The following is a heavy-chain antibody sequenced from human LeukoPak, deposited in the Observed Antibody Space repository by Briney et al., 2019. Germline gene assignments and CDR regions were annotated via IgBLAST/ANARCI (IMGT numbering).Heavy chain of an antibody. Sequence: GGSLRLSCAASGFTFSSYAMSWVRQAPGKGLEWVSAISGSGGSIYYADSVKGRFTISRDNSKNTLYLQMNSLRAEDTAVYYCAKEAIFGVVIIGYFDYWGQGTLVTVSS. D-gene: IGHD3-3*01. CDR1: GFTFSSYA. J-gene: IGHJ4*02. V-gene: IGHV3-23*01. CDR2: ISGSGGSI. CDR3: AKEAIFGVVIIGYFDY.